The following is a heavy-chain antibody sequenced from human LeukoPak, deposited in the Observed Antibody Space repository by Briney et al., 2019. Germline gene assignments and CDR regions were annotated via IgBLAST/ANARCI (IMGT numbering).Heavy chain of an antibody. CDR3: ARGDCERSCGSWYSRYYGMDV. Sequence: PGGSLGLSSAASGFTFSSYSMNWVRQAPGKGLEWVSSISSSSSYIYYADSVKGRFTISRDNAKNSLYLQMNSLRAEDTAVYYCARGDCERSCGSWYSRYYGMDVWGQGTTVTVSS. J-gene: IGHJ6*02. CDR2: ISSSSSYI. D-gene: IGHD6-13*01. V-gene: IGHV3-21*01. CDR1: GFTFSSYS.